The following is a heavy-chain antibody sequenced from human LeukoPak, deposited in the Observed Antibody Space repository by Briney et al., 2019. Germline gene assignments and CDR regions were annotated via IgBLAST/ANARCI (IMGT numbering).Heavy chain of an antibody. D-gene: IGHD3-10*01. CDR1: GYTFTGYY. CDR2: INPNSGGT. J-gene: IGHJ4*02. V-gene: IGHV1-2*02. Sequence: GASVKVSCKASGYTFTGYYMHWVRQAPGQGLEWMGWINPNSGGTNYAQKFQGRVTMTRDTSISTVYMELSRLRSDDTAVYYCARSTMVRGVPLPGGYWGQGTLVTVSS. CDR3: ARSTMVRGVPLPGGY.